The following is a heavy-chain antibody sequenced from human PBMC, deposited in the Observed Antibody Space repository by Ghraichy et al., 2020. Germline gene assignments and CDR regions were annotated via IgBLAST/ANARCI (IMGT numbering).Heavy chain of an antibody. CDR2: IYYSGST. J-gene: IGHJ6*02. CDR1: GGSISSGGYY. V-gene: IGHV4-31*03. CDR3: ARDLGSSWYPRGTYYYYYGMDV. D-gene: IGHD6-13*01. Sequence: SETLSLTCTVSGGSISSGGYYWSWIRQHPGKGLEWIGYIYYSGSTYYNPSIKSRVTISVDTSKNQFSLKLSSVTAADTAVYYCARDLGSSWYPRGTYYYYYGMDVWGQGTTVTVSS.